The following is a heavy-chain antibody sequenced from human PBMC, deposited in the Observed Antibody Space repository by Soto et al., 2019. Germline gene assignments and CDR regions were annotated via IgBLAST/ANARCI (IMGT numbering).Heavy chain of an antibody. CDR2: IYYNGNT. V-gene: IGHV3-23*05. CDR1: GFTFSSYA. Sequence: GGSLRLSCAASGFTFSSYAMHWVRPAPGRGPEWVSTIYYNGNTFHADSVWGRFTISRDTSKNMLFLQMNGLRAEDTAVYYCATGGDTAKDGYWGQGTLVTVSS. J-gene: IGHJ4*02. D-gene: IGHD5-18*01. CDR3: ATGGDTAKDGY.